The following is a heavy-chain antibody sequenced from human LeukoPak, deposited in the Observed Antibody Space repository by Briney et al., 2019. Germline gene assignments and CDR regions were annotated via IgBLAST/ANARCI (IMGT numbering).Heavy chain of an antibody. CDR1: GFTFSSYG. CDR2: IWYDGTDK. D-gene: IGHD5-24*01. V-gene: IGHV3-33*01. J-gene: IGHJ4*02. CDR3: ARDFSLQLFDY. Sequence: PGRSLRLTCAASGFTFSSYGMHWVRQGPGKGLEWVTFIWYDGTDKNYADSVKGRFTISRDNSKNTLYLQMNSLRAEDTAVYYCARDFSLQLFDYWGQGTLVTVFS.